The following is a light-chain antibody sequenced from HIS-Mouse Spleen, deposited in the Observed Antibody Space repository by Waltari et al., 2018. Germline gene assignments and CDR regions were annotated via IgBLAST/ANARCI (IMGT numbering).Light chain of an antibody. CDR3: VLYMGSGIWV. CDR2: STN. J-gene: IGLJ3*02. CDR1: SCSSSTSAF. Sequence: QTVVTQEPSFSVSPEGAVTVTCCLSSCSSSTSAFPIRYPQTPGQAPRTLIYSTNTRSSGVPDRFSGSIPGNKAALTITGAQADDESDYYCVLYMGSGIWVFGGGTKLTVL. V-gene: IGLV8-61*01.